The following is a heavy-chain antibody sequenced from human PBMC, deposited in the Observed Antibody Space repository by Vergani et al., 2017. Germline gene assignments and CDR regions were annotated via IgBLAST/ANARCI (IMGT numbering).Heavy chain of an antibody. Sequence: QLQLQQSGPGLVKPSETLFLTCTVSADSISSGSYYWGWIRQPPGKGLEWIGSIYYSGLTNYNPSLKSRVAISVDTSKNQFSLKVTSVTAADTAVYFCARQRPGSGWSPGDFDDWGQGILVTVSS. J-gene: IGHJ4*02. D-gene: IGHD6-19*01. CDR2: IYYSGLT. CDR1: ADSISSGSYY. CDR3: ARQRPGSGWSPGDFDD. V-gene: IGHV4-39*01.